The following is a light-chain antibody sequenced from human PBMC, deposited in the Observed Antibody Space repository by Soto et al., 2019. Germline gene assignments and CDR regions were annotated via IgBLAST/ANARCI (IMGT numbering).Light chain of an antibody. J-gene: IGLJ2*01. CDR3: QSFDNSLSGPVV. Sequence: QSVLTQPPSVSGAPGQRVTFSCTGSSSNIGAGYDVHWYQHLPGTAPKLLIYGNTNRPSGVPDRFSGSKSGTSASLAITGLQPENEADYYCQSFDNSLSGPVVFGGGTKVTVL. V-gene: IGLV1-40*01. CDR2: GNT. CDR1: SSNIGAGYD.